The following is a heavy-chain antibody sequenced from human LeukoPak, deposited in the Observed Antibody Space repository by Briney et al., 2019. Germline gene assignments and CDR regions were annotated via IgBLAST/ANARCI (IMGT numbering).Heavy chain of an antibody. D-gene: IGHD3-10*01. CDR1: GFTFSNAW. CDR2: IKSKGDGGTT. CDR3: TTEPRITMVRGVLGITDY. V-gene: IGHV3-15*01. Sequence: GGSLRLSCAASGFTFSNAWMNWVRQAPGKGLEWVGRIKSKGDGGTTDYAAPVKGRFTISRDDSKNTLYLQMNSLKTEDTAVYYCTTEPRITMVRGVLGITDYWGQGTLVTVSS. J-gene: IGHJ4*02.